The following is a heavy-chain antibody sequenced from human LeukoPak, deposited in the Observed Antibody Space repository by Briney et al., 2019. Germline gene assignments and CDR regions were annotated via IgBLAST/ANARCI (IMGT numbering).Heavy chain of an antibody. CDR2: IYYSGST. D-gene: IGHD6-19*01. V-gene: IGHV4-59*12. CDR3: AREEQSYYFDY. J-gene: IGHJ4*02. CDR1: GGSMSNYY. Sequence: SETLSLTCTVSGGSMSNYYWSWIRQPPGKGLEWIGYIYYSGSTNYNPSLKSRVTISVDKSKNQFSLKLSSVTAADTAVYYCAREEQSYYFDYWGQGTLVTVSS.